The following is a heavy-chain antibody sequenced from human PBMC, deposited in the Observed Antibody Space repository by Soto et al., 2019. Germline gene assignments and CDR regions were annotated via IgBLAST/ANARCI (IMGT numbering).Heavy chain of an antibody. CDR3: ARPYRGAFGGVIVYFDY. Sequence: ASVKVSCKASGYTFTSYCISWVLQAPGQGLEWMGWISAYNGNANYAQKLQGRVTMTTDTSTSTAYMELRSLRSDDTAVYFCARPYRGAFGGVIVYFDYWGQGTRVTVSS. CDR2: ISAYNGNA. D-gene: IGHD3-16*02. CDR1: GYTFTSYC. J-gene: IGHJ4*02. V-gene: IGHV1-18*04.